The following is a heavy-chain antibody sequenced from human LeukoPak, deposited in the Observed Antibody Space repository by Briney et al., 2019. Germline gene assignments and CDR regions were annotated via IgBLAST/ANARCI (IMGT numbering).Heavy chain of an antibody. Sequence: SETLSLTCAVYGGSFSGYYWSWIRQPPGKGLEWIGEINHSGSTNYNPSLKSRVTISVDTSKNQFSLKLSSVTAADTAVYYCARDTAVAGTDYGGQGTLVTVSS. J-gene: IGHJ4*02. V-gene: IGHV4-34*01. CDR2: INHSGST. CDR1: GGSFSGYY. CDR3: ARDTAVAGTDY. D-gene: IGHD6-19*01.